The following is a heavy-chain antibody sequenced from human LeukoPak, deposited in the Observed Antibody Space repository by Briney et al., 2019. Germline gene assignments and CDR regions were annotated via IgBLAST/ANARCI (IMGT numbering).Heavy chain of an antibody. J-gene: IGHJ5*02. CDR2: VSAYSGNT. CDR1: GYTFTNYA. D-gene: IGHD2/OR15-2a*01. Sequence: ASVKVSCKASGYTFTNYAVSWLRQAPGQTLEWMGWVSAYSGNTNYAQNFHDRLTTTTDTSTSTAYMELRSLTSEDTAVYYCAREGRLMSDTTVLPWGQGTLVTVSP. V-gene: IGHV1-18*01. CDR3: AREGRLMSDTTVLP.